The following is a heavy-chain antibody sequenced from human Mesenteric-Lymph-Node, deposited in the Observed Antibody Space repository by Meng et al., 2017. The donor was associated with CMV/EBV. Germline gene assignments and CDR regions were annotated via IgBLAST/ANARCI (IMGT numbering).Heavy chain of an antibody. CDR1: GFTVSSVY. CDR2: IFTDGNT. D-gene: IGHD3-3*01. V-gene: IGHV3-53*01. Sequence: RLSCAAAGFTVSSVYMTCVSQAPGKGVEWVSVIFTDGNTHYADSVKGRFTISRDNSKNTLYLQMNSLRVEDTAVYYCARDFWGGYWYWGQGTLVTVSS. J-gene: IGHJ4*02. CDR3: ARDFWGGYWY.